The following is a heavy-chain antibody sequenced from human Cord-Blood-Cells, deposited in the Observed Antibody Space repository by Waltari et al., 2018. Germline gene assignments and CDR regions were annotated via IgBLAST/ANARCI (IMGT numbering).Heavy chain of an antibody. V-gene: IGHV1-69*10. CDR1: GGTFSSYA. CDR2: IIPILGIA. D-gene: IGHD6-19*01. CDR3: AGKYSSGWYDY. J-gene: IGHJ4*02. Sequence: QVQLVQSGAEVKKPGSSVKVSCKASGGTFSSYAISWVRQAPGQGLEWMGGIIPILGIANYAQKFKGRVTITADKSTSTAYRELSSLRSEDTAVYYCAGKYSSGWYDYWGQGTLVTVAS.